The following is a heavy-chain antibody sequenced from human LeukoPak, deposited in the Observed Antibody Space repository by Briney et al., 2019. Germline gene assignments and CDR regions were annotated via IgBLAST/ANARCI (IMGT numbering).Heavy chain of an antibody. CDR1: GVSISSGDYY. D-gene: IGHD3-22*01. CDR2: IYYSGST. Sequence: PSETLSLTCTVSGVSISSGDYYWSWIRQPPGKGLEWIGYIYYSGSTYYNPSLKSRVTISVDTSKNQFSLKLSSVTAADTAVYYCARYAYYDSSGNRFDIWGQGTMVTVSS. CDR3: ARYAYYDSSGNRFDI. J-gene: IGHJ3*02. V-gene: IGHV4-30-4*01.